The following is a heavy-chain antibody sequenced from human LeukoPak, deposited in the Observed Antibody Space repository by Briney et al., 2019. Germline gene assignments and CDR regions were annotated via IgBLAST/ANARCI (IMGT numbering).Heavy chain of an antibody. J-gene: IGHJ4*02. V-gene: IGHV4-39*07. D-gene: IGHD1-26*01. CDR1: GGSISSSSYY. CDR3: ARDLPSFIVGATKDF. CDR2: IYYSGST. Sequence: SETLSLTCTVSGGSISSSSYYWGWIRQPPGKGLEWIGSIYYSGSTYYNPSLKSRVTISVDTSKNQFSLKLSSVTAADTAVYYCARDLPSFIVGATKDFWGQGTLVTVSS.